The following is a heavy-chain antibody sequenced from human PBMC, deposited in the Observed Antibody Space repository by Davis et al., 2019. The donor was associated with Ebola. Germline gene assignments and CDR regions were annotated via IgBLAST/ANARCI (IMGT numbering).Heavy chain of an antibody. CDR3: AKDPNYGDDY. Sequence: GESLKISCAASGFTFSSYGMHWVRQAPGKGLEWVAVISYDGSNKYYADSVKGRFTISRDNSKNTLYLQMNSLRAEDTAVYYCAKDPNYGDDYWGQGTLVTVSS. V-gene: IGHV3-30*18. D-gene: IGHD4-17*01. CDR1: GFTFSSYG. J-gene: IGHJ4*02. CDR2: ISYDGSNK.